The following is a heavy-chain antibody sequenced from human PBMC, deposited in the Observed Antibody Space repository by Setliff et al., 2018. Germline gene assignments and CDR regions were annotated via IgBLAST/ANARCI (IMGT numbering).Heavy chain of an antibody. D-gene: IGHD6-6*01. CDR2: IKQDGSEK. V-gene: IGHV3-7*01. J-gene: IGHJ4*02. Sequence: GGSLRLSCAASGFTFSSYWMSWVRQAPGKGLEWVANIKQDGSEKYYVDSVKGRFTISRDNAKNSLYLQMNSLRAEDTAVYYCARDLEGYSSSSGYFDYWGQGTLVTVSS. CDR3: ARDLEGYSSSSGYFDY. CDR1: GFTFSSYW.